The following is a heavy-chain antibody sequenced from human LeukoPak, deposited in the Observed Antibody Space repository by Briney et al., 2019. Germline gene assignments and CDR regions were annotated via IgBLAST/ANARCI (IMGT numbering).Heavy chain of an antibody. V-gene: IGHV3-23*01. D-gene: IGHD2-21*02. CDR2: ISGSGGST. J-gene: IGHJ4*02. CDR3: AKIGCGGDCYTLADY. Sequence: GGSLRLSCAASGFTFSSYAMSWVRQAPGKGLEWVSAISGSGGSTYYAASVKGRFTISRDNSKNTLYLQMNSLRAEDTAVYYCAKIGCGGDCYTLADYWGQGTLVTVSS. CDR1: GFTFSSYA.